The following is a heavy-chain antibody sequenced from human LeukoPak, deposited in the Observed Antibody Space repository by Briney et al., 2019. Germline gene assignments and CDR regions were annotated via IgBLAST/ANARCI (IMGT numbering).Heavy chain of an antibody. CDR1: GDSTSGYY. J-gene: IGHJ3*02. Sequence: SETLSLTCTVPGDSTSGYYWSWIRQPAGKGLEWIGRMYTSGSANYNPSLKSRVTMSLDTSKKLFSLQMSSVTAADTAVYYCARHGGEGIVVVPARAFDIWGQGTMVTVSS. CDR3: ARHGGEGIVVVPARAFDI. V-gene: IGHV4-4*07. CDR2: MYTSGSA. D-gene: IGHD2-2*01.